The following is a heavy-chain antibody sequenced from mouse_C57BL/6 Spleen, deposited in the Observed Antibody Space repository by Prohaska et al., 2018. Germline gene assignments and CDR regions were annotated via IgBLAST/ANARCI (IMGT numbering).Heavy chain of an antibody. V-gene: IGHV1-15*01. D-gene: IGHD1-1*01. J-gene: IGHJ1*03. CDR3: TRSNYYGRSPSYFDV. CDR1: GYTFTDYE. CDR2: IDPETGST. Sequence: QVQLQQPGAELVRPGASVTLSCKASGYTFTDYEMHWVKQTPVHGLEWIGAIDPETGSTAYNQKFKGKAILTADKSSSTAYMELRRLTSEDSAVYYCTRSNYYGRSPSYFDVWGTGTTVTVSS.